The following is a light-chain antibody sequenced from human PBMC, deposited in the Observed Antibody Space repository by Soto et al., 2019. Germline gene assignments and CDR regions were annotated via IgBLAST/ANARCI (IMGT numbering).Light chain of an antibody. CDR3: QQYSTYPWT. J-gene: IGKJ1*01. V-gene: IGKV1-5*01. CDR2: DAS. Sequence: IPMTQSPSTLSASVGDIVTLSYRASQTIGGWLAWYQQNGSEAPKLLIYDASSLQSGVPSRFGGSGSGKEFPLTISSLQIDDFAIYYCQQYSTYPWTLGQGPKVDI. CDR1: QTIGGW.